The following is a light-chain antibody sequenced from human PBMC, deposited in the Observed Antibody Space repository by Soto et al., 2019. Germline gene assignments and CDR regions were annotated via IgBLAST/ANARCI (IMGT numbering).Light chain of an antibody. CDR1: SSDVGAYNL. CDR3: FSYAGGSNLV. J-gene: IGLJ3*02. CDR2: ENN. Sequence: QSALTQPASVSGSPGQSIAISCTGTSSDVGAYNLVSWYQHHPGKAPKAMIYENNKRPAGVSNRFSGSKSGNTASLTISGLQAEDEAVYYCFSYAGGSNLVFGGGTKLTVL. V-gene: IGLV2-23*01.